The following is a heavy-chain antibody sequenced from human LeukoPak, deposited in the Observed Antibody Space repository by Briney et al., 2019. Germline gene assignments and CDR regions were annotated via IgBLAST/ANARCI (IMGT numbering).Heavy chain of an antibody. CDR3: ARDGIYGDYDY. J-gene: IGHJ4*02. V-gene: IGHV3-21*01. CDR2: ISTSSSYI. D-gene: IGHD4-17*01. CDR1: GVTFSIYT. Sequence: GGSLRLSCAASGVTFSIYTMNWVRHAPGKGLEWVSSISTSSSYIYYADSVKGRFTISRDNAKNSLYLQMNNLRAEDTAVYYCARDGIYGDYDYWGQGTLVTVSS.